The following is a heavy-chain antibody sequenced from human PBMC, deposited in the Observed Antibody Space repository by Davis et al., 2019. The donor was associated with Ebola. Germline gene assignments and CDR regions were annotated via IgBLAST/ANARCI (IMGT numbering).Heavy chain of an antibody. CDR1: GFTFSSYG. D-gene: IGHD6-19*01. CDR3: ARDRVAVAGMY. Sequence: GGSLRLSCAASGFTFSSYGMHWVRQAPGKGLEWVAFIWYDGSNKYYADSVKGRFTISRDNSKNTLYLQMNSLRAEDTAVYYCARDRVAVAGMYWGQGTLVTVSS. CDR2: IWYDGSNK. J-gene: IGHJ4*02. V-gene: IGHV3-33*01.